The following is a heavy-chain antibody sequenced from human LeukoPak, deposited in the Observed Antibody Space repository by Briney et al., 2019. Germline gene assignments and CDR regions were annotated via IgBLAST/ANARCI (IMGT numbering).Heavy chain of an antibody. CDR2: ISSTTSTI. V-gene: IGHV3-48*04. CDR1: GFTFSSYS. D-gene: IGHD4-17*01. J-gene: IGHJ5*02. Sequence: GGSLRLSCAASGFTFSSYSMNWVRQAPGKGLEWISYISSTTSTIYYADSVKGRFTISRDNAKDSLYLQMNSLRAEDTAVYYCARDVTYYGADWFDPWGQGTLVTVSS. CDR3: ARDVTYYGADWFDP.